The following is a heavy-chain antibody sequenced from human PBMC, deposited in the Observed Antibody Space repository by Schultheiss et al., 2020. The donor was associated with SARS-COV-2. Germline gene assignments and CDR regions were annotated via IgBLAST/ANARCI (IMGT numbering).Heavy chain of an antibody. V-gene: IGHV3-23*01. Sequence: GESLKISCAASGFTFSSYAMSWVRQAPGKGLEWVSAISGSGGSTYYADSVKGRFTISRDNSKNTLYLQMNSLRAEDTAVYYCTRIISLLRGYYGMDVWGQGTTVTVSS. D-gene: IGHD5-24*01. CDR1: GFTFSSYA. J-gene: IGHJ6*02. CDR3: TRIISLLRGYYGMDV. CDR2: ISGSGGST.